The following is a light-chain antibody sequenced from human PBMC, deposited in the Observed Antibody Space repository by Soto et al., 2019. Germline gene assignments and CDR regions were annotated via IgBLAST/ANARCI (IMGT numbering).Light chain of an antibody. V-gene: IGKV1-5*03. CDR1: QSVSSW. Sequence: DIQMTQSPSTLSAALGDRVTITCRASQSVSSWLAWYQQKPGKAPNLLIYKASSIESGVPPRFSGSGSETEFTLTISSLQPEDFATYYCQEYHRYSFGQGTKLELK. J-gene: IGKJ2*01. CDR2: KAS. CDR3: QEYHRYS.